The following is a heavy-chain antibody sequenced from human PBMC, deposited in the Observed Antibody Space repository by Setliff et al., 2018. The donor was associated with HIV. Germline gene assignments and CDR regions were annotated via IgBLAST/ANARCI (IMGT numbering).Heavy chain of an antibody. Sequence: PSETLSLTCTVSGASITNYYWGWIRQPPGKGLEWIGYIHYSGRTNYNPSLRSRVSISVDTSKNQFSLKLSSVTAADTAVYYCAAFDYGDYVFDYWGQGTLVTVSS. D-gene: IGHD4-17*01. CDR2: IHYSGRT. V-gene: IGHV4-59*01. CDR1: GASITNYY. J-gene: IGHJ4*02. CDR3: AAFDYGDYVFDY.